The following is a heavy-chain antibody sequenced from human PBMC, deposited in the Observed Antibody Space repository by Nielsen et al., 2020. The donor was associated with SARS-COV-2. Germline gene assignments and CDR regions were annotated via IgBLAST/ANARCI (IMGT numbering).Heavy chain of an antibody. CDR2: ISGSGGST. CDR1: GFTFSSYA. V-gene: IGHV3-23*01. J-gene: IGHJ4*02. D-gene: IGHD5-24*01. CDR3: AKGGMATINGHDY. Sequence: GESLKISCAASGFTFSSYAMSWVRQAPGKGLEWVSAISGSGGSTYYADSVKGRFTISRDNSKNTLYLQMNSLRAEDTAVYYCAKGGMATINGHDYWGQGTLVTVSS.